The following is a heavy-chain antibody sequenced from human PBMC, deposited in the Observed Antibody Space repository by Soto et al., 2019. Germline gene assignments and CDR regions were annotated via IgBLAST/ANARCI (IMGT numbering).Heavy chain of an antibody. D-gene: IGHD3-9*01. J-gene: IGHJ3*02. CDR2: ISSSSTYI. V-gene: IGHV3-21*01. CDR1: GFIFSGYS. Sequence: EVQLVESGGGLVKPGGSLRVSCAASGFIFSGYSMNWVHQAPGKGLEWVSAISSSSTYIYYADSLKGRFTISRDNAKKSLYLQMNSLRAEDTAVYYCARDVGPYYDLLTGHDAFDIWGQGTMVTVSS. CDR3: ARDVGPYYDLLTGHDAFDI.